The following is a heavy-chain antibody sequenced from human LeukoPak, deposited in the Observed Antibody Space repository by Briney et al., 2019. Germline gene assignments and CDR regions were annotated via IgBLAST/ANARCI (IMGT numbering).Heavy chain of an antibody. Sequence: SETLSLTCTVSGGSISSGSYYWSWIRQPAGKGLEWIGRIYTSGSTNYNPSLKSRVTISVDTSKNQFSLKLSSVTAADTAVYYCATFSWAYCSSTSCPDAFDIWGQGTMVTVSS. V-gene: IGHV4-61*02. CDR3: ATFSWAYCSSTSCPDAFDI. CDR1: GGSISSGSYY. J-gene: IGHJ3*02. CDR2: IYTSGST. D-gene: IGHD2-2*01.